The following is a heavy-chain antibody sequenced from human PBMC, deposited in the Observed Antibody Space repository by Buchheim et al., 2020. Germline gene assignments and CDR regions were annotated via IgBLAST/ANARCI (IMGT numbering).Heavy chain of an antibody. D-gene: IGHD6-19*01. J-gene: IGHJ4*02. CDR2: ISSSSSTI. V-gene: IGHV3-48*01. CDR1: GFTFSSYS. CDR3: AREETIAVAGTAIYYFDY. Sequence: EVQLVESGGGLVQPGGSLRLSCAASGFTFSSYSMNWVRQAPGKGLEWVSYISSSSSTIYYADSVKGRFTISRDNSKNTPYLQMNSLRTEDTAVYYCAREETIAVAGTAIYYFDYWGQGTL.